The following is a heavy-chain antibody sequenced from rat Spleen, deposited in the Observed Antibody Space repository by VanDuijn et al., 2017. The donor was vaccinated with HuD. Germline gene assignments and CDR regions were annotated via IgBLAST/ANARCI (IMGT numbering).Heavy chain of an antibody. CDR1: FYSITSSY. D-gene: IGHD1-6*01. CDR3: ARGGFFRY. V-gene: IGHV3-1*01. CDR2: ISYSDIT. J-gene: IGHJ2*01. Sequence: EVQLQESGPGLVKPSQSLSLTCSVTFYSITSSYRWNWIRKFPGNKMEWIGHISYSDITTYNPSLKGRISISRDTSKNQFFLQLNSVTTEDTATYYCARGGFFRYWGQGVMVTVSS.